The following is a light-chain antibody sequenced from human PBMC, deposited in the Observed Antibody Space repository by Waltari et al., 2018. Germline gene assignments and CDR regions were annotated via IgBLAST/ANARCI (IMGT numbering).Light chain of an antibody. V-gene: IGKV2-28*01. CDR3: MQALQTPRT. CDR1: QSLLHSNGYNY. J-gene: IGKJ2*02. CDR2: LGS. Sequence: DIVMTQSPFSLPLTPGERASIPCRSGQSLLHSNGYNYLDWYLQKPGQSPQLLIYLGSNRASGVPDRFSGSGSGTDVTLKISRVEAEDVGVYYCMQALQTPRTFGQGTKLDLK.